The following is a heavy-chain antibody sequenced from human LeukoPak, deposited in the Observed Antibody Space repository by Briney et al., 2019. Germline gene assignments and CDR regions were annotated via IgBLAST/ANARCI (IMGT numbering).Heavy chain of an antibody. CDR3: AKCSGGNCYHSDDH. D-gene: IGHD2-15*01. CDR1: GFTFSAHS. J-gene: IGHJ5*02. CDR2: ISSGSRYI. V-gene: IGHV3-21*01. Sequence: GGSLRLSCAASGFTFSAHSMNWVRQAPGKGLEWVSSISSGSRYIYYADSVKGRFTISRDNAKDSLYLQMNSLRAEGTAVYYCAKCSGGNCYHSDDHWGQGTLVTVSP.